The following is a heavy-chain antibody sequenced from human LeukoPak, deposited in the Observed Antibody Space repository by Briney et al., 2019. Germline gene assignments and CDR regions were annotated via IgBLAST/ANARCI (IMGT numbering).Heavy chain of an antibody. J-gene: IGHJ4*02. CDR1: GFTLSSYA. D-gene: IGHD3-22*01. Sequence: GGSLRLSCAASGFTLSSYAMSWVRQAPGKGLEWVSYISSSGSTIYYADSVKGRFTISRDNAKNSLYLQMNGLRAEDTAVYYCAREADHYDSSGYYLGGVFDYWGQGTLVTVSS. V-gene: IGHV3-48*04. CDR2: ISSSGSTI. CDR3: AREADHYDSSGYYLGGVFDY.